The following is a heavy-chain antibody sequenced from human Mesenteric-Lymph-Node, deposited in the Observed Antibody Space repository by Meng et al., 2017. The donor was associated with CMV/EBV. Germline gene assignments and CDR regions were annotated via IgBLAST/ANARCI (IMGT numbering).Heavy chain of an antibody. Sequence: GGSLRLSCAASGFTFNSYGMHWVRQAPGKGLEWVAFIRYHGKNEYYADSVKGRFTISRDNSNNTLYLQMHSLRADDTALYYCARDWRGPTFTFQRGVMNWLDPWGQGTLVTVSS. V-gene: IGHV3-30*02. D-gene: IGHD3-10*01. CDR3: ARDWRGPTFTFQRGVMNWLDP. CDR2: IRYHGKNE. J-gene: IGHJ5*02. CDR1: GFTFNSYG.